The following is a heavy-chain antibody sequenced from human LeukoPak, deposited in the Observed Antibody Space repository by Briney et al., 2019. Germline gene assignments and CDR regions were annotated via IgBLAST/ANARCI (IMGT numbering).Heavy chain of an antibody. V-gene: IGHV4-4*07. J-gene: IGHJ3*02. CDR2: IYTSGST. Sequence: SETLSLTCTVSGGSINSYYWNWTRQPAGKGPEWIGRIYTSGSTNYNPSLKSRVTTSVDTSKNQFSLQLNSVTAADTAVYYCTRGVFGRAFDIWGQGTMVTVSS. CDR1: GGSINSYY. CDR3: TRGVFGRAFDI. D-gene: IGHD2-8*01.